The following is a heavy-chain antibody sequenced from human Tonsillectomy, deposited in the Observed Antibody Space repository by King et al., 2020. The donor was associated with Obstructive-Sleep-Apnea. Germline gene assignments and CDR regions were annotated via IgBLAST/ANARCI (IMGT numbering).Heavy chain of an antibody. D-gene: IGHD3-10*01. CDR3: ARDRTHGSGTHRY. V-gene: IGHV1-18*01. CDR1: GYTFTNYG. J-gene: IGHJ4*02. Sequence: QLVQSGAEVKKPGSSVKVSCKASGYTFTNYGVTWVRQAPGQGLEWMGWISAYNGNTNYAQKFQRRVTMTTDTSTSTAYMELRSLRSDDTAVYYCARDRTHGSGTHRYWGQGTLVTVSS. CDR2: ISAYNGNT.